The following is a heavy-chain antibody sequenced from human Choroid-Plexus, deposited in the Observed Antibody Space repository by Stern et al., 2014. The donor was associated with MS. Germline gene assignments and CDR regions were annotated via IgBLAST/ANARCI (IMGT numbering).Heavy chain of an antibody. D-gene: IGHD3-3*01. CDR1: GYIFTGYY. CDR2: NNPNTGGP. V-gene: IGHV1-2*02. J-gene: IGHJ6*02. CDR3: ARDQRGITIFGVVTDYYYLGMDV. Sequence: VQLVESGAELKKPGASVKVSCKTSGYIFTGYYIHWVRQAPGQGLEWMAWNNPNTGGPKYAQKFQGRVTMSRDTSISTAYVELSSLTSDDTAVYYCARDQRGITIFGVVTDYYYLGMDVWGQGTTVTVSS.